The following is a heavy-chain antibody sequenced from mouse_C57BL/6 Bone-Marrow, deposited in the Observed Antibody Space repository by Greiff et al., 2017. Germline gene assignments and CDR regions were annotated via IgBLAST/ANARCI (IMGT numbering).Heavy chain of an antibody. CDR1: GFTFSSYG. Sequence: DVHLVESGGDLVKPGGSLKLSCAASGFTFSSYGMSWVRQTPDKRLEWVATISSGGSYTYYPDSVKGRFTISRDNAKNTLYLQMSSLKSEDTAMYYCARGRVERYAMDYWGQGTSVTVSS. J-gene: IGHJ4*01. V-gene: IGHV5-6*01. CDR2: ISSGGSYT. CDR3: ARGRVERYAMDY. D-gene: IGHD1-1*01.